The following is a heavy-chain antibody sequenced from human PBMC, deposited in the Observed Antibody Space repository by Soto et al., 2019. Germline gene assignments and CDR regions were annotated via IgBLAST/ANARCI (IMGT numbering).Heavy chain of an antibody. CDR3: AGPDQYYYDSSGYYPASN. Sequence: EVQLVQSGAEVKKPGESLKISCKGSGYSFTSYWIGWVRQMPGKGLEWMGIIYPGDSDTRYSPSFQGQVTISADKSISTAYLQWSSLKASDTAMYYCAGPDQYYYDSSGYYPASNWGQGTLVTVSS. CDR1: GYSFTSYW. D-gene: IGHD3-22*01. CDR2: IYPGDSDT. J-gene: IGHJ4*02. V-gene: IGHV5-51*01.